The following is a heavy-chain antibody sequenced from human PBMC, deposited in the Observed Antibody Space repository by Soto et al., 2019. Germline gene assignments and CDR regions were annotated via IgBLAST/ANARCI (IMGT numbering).Heavy chain of an antibody. D-gene: IGHD3-3*02. Sequence: GASVNVSCKSSGYIFSSFYINWVRQAPGQGLECMGWTSGYSGNSKYAQKFQGRVTMTTDTSTNTGYMEMRSLTSDDTAVYYCARDIFGHVDAFDLWGQGTMVTVSS. J-gene: IGHJ3*01. CDR3: ARDIFGHVDAFDL. CDR1: GYIFSSFY. V-gene: IGHV1-18*01. CDR2: TSGYSGNS.